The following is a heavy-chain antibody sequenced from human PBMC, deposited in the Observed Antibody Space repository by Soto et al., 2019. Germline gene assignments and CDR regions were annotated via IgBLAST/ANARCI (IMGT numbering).Heavy chain of an antibody. Sequence: QITLKESGPTLVKPTQTLTLTCTFSGFSLSTSGVGVGWIRQPPGKALEWLALIYWDDDKRYSPSLRSRLTINKDTSKNPVXLXMXNMDPVDTATYYCIHSRCGGDCLQSYASHYYYGMDVWGQGTTVTVSS. D-gene: IGHD2-21*02. CDR1: GFSLSTSGVG. CDR2: IYWDDDK. CDR3: IHSRCGGDCLQSYASHYYYGMDV. J-gene: IGHJ6*02. V-gene: IGHV2-5*02.